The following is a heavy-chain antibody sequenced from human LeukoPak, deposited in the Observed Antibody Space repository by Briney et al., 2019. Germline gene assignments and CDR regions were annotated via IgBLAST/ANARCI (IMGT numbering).Heavy chain of an antibody. J-gene: IGHJ4*02. CDR3: AKDLWTYGSGSSVDY. CDR2: ISYNGSNK. CDR1: GFTFSSYG. V-gene: IGHV3-30*18. Sequence: GGSLRLSCAASGFTFSSYGMHWVRQAPGKGLEWVAVISYNGSNKYYADSVRGRFTISRDNSKNTLYLQMNSLRAEDTALYYCAKDLWTYGSGSSVDYWGQGTLVTVSS. D-gene: IGHD3-10*01.